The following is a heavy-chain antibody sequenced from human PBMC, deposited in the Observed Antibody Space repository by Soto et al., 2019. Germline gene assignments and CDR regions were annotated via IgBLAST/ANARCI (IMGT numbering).Heavy chain of an antibody. CDR1: GGSFSGYY. V-gene: IGHV4-34*01. J-gene: IGHJ4*02. CDR2: INHSGST. Sequence: SETLSLTCAVYGGSFSGYYWSWIRQPPGKGLEWIGEINHSGSTNYNPSLKSRVTISVDTSKNQFSLKLSSVTAADTAVYYCASPSLGYCSGGSCYDYWGQGTLVTVSS. CDR3: ASPSLGYCSGGSCYDY. D-gene: IGHD2-15*01.